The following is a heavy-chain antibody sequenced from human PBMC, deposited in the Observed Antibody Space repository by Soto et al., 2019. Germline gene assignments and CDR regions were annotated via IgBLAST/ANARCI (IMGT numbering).Heavy chain of an antibody. CDR3: ARAPSSYERSGWYRADAFDI. CDR1: GFTFRSYC. D-gene: IGHD6-19*01. CDR2: SDSDGSGT. Sequence: GSLRLSCAASGFTFRSYCMHWVRQAPGKGLVWVSRSDSDGSGTRYADSVEGRFTISRENAKNTLYLQRNSLRADDTAVYYCARAPSSYERSGWYRADAFDIWGQGTLVTVSS. V-gene: IGHV3-74*01. J-gene: IGHJ3*02.